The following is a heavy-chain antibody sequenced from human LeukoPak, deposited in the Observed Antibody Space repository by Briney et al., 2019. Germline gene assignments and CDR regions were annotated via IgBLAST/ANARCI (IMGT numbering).Heavy chain of an antibody. J-gene: IGHJ1*01. Sequence: SETLSLTWTVSGGSISSSSYYWSWIRQPAGKGLEWIGRIYTSGSTNYNPSLKSRVTISVDTSKNQFSLKLSSVTAADTAVYYCARTRPGILEHSFQHWGQGTLVTVSS. V-gene: IGHV4-61*02. CDR1: GGSISSSSYY. D-gene: IGHD6-13*01. CDR2: IYTSGST. CDR3: ARTRPGILEHSFQH.